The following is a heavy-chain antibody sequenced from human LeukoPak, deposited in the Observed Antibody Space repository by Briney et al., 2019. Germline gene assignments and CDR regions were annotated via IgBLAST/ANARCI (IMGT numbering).Heavy chain of an antibody. V-gene: IGHV3-23*01. D-gene: IGHD3-10*01. CDR1: GFTFSSYG. CDR3: AKDAGRLWFFYNWFDP. CDR2: ISGSGGST. J-gene: IGHJ5*02. Sequence: GGSLRLSCAASGFTFSSYGMSWVRQAPGKGLEWVSAISGSGGSTYYADSVKGRFTISRDNSKNTLYLQMNSLRAEDTAVYYCAKDAGRLWFFYNWFDPWGQGTLVTVSS.